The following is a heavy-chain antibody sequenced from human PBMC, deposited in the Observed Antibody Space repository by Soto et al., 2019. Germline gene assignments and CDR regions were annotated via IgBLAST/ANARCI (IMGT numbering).Heavy chain of an antibody. D-gene: IGHD3-16*01. V-gene: IGHV1-69*01. CDR1: GGTFSSYA. CDR2: IIPIFGTA. Sequence: QVQLVQSGAEVKKPGSSVKVSCKASGGTFSSYAISWVRQAPGQGLEWMGGIIPIFGTANYAQKFQGRVTITADESTSTAYMELSSLRSEDTAVDYCANSRSTYVWGSHTYDYWGQGTLVTVSS. CDR3: ANSRSTYVWGSHTYDY. J-gene: IGHJ4*02.